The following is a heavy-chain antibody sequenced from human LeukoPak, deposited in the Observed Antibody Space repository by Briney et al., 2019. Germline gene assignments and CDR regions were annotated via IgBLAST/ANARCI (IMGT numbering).Heavy chain of an antibody. CDR3: ATEHYDSSGYYYVGYFQH. CDR1: GGTFSSYA. Sequence: ASVKVSCKASGGTFSSYAISWVRQAPGQGLEWMGGIIPIFGTANYAQKFQGRVTITADESTSTAYMELSSLRSEDTAVYYCATEHYDSSGYYYVGYFQHWGQGTLVTVSS. J-gene: IGHJ1*01. V-gene: IGHV1-69*13. D-gene: IGHD3-22*01. CDR2: IIPIFGTA.